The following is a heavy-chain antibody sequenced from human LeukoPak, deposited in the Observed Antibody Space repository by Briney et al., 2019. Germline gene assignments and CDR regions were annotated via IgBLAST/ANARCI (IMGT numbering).Heavy chain of an antibody. J-gene: IGHJ3*02. V-gene: IGHV3-21*01. CDR2: ISATSSYI. D-gene: IGHD6-19*01. CDR1: GFTFSSYS. CDR3: ARDKTEQWLVLEAFDI. Sequence: TGGSVSLFCAASGFTFSSYSMNWVRQTPGKGLEWVSSISATSSYIYYADSARGRFTISRDNAKNSLYLQMNSLRAEDTAVYYCARDKTEQWLVLEAFDIWGEGTVVTVSS.